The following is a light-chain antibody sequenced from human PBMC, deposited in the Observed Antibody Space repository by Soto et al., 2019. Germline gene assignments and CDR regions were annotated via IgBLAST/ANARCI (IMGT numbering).Light chain of an antibody. J-gene: IGLJ1*01. Sequence: QSVLTQPASVSGSPGQSITISCTGTSSDVGSYNLVSWYQQHPGKAPELMIYEDSKRPSGISNRFSGSKSGNTASLTISGLQAEDEADYYCCSYAGSSTYVFGTGTKVTVL. CDR1: SSDVGSYNL. V-gene: IGLV2-23*01. CDR2: EDS. CDR3: CSYAGSSTYV.